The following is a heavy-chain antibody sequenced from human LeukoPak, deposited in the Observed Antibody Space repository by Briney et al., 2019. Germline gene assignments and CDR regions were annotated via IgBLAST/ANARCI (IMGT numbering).Heavy chain of an antibody. D-gene: IGHD1-26*01. CDR3: AKVPSGSYYQVYYYMDV. CDR1: GFTFSSYA. Sequence: GGSLRLSCAASGFTFSSYAMSWVRQAPGKGLEWVSAISGSGGSTYYADSVKGRFTISRDNSKNTLYLQMNSLRAEDTAVYYCAKVPSGSYYQVYYYMDVWGKGTTVTVSS. J-gene: IGHJ6*03. V-gene: IGHV3-23*01. CDR2: ISGSGGST.